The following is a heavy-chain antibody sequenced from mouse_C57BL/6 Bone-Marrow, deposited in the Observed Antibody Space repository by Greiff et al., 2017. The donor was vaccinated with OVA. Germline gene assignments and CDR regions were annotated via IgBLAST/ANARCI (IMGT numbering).Heavy chain of an antibody. CDR3: ARYDYDERGYYFDY. Sequence: QVQLQQSGPGLVAPSQSLSITCTVSGFSLTSYAISWVRQPPGKGLEWLGVIWTGGGTNYNSALKSRLSISKDNSKSQVFLKMNSLQTDDTARYYCARYDYDERGYYFDYWGQGTTLTVSS. D-gene: IGHD2-4*01. J-gene: IGHJ2*01. V-gene: IGHV2-9-1*01. CDR1: GFSLTSYA. CDR2: IWTGGGT.